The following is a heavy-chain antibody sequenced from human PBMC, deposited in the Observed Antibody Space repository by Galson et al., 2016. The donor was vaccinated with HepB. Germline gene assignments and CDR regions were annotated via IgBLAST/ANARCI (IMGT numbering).Heavy chain of an antibody. D-gene: IGHD2/OR15-2a*01. J-gene: IGHJ6*02. CDR3: AREASDYCNLGSCYYYGMDV. V-gene: IGHV3-30*03. Sequence: SLRLSCAVSGFSFRTYGMHWVRQAPGKGLEWVAVISFDGKKEYYADSVKGRFTISRDNVENTLDLQMNSLRPEDTGVYYCAREASDYCNLGSCYYYGMDVWGQGTTVTVSS. CDR1: GFSFRTYG. CDR2: ISFDGKKE.